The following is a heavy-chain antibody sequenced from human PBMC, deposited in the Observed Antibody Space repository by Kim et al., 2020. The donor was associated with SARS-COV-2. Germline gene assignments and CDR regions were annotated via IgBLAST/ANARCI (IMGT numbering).Heavy chain of an antibody. CDR3: ARDSRFGERNFDY. J-gene: IGHJ4*02. V-gene: IGHV1-69*01. Sequence: YAQKFQGRVTITADESTSTAYMELSSLRSEDTAVYYCARDSRFGERNFDYWGQGTLVTVSS. D-gene: IGHD3-10*01.